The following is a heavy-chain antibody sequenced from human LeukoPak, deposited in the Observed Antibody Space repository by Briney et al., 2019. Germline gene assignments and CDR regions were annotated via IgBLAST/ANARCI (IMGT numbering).Heavy chain of an antibody. V-gene: IGHV4-39*01. J-gene: IGHJ4*02. Sequence: SEPLSLTCTFSDDSMSINGYYWGWIRQPPGKGLEWIGCILYSGSTYYKPSLKNRVTISVDTSKSQFSLKLSSVTAADTAVYYCARRCAGGDCYGAFDYWGQGTLVTVSS. D-gene: IGHD2-21*01. CDR2: ILYSGST. CDR3: ARRCAGGDCYGAFDY. CDR1: DDSMSINGYY.